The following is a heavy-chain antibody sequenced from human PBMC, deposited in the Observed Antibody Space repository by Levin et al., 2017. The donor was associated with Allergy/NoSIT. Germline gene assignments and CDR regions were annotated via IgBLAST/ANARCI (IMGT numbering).Heavy chain of an antibody. V-gene: IGHV3-9*01. J-gene: IGHJ6*02. CDR2: ISWNSGSI. CDR3: AKDLGERDYVFVYGMDG. D-gene: IGHD4-17*01. Sequence: GGSLRLSCAASGFTFDDYAMHWVRQAPGKGLEWVSGISWNSGSIGYADSVKGRFTISRDNAKNSLYLQMNSLRAEDTALYYCAKDLGERDYVFVYGMDGWGQGTTVTVSS. CDR1: GFTFDDYA.